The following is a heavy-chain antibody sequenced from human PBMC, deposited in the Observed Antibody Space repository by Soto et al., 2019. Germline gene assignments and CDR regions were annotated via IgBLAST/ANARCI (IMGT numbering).Heavy chain of an antibody. CDR1: GFSFYLYD. Sequence: EVQLLESGGGLVQPGGSLRLACAASGFSFYLYDMFWVRQPPRRGLEWVSFISGSGGRIEYGDCVMGRFTVSRDNAEDTLSLQMNTLASDDTGAYYCVRRCSESGWYFDQWGQGTLVVVSS. V-gene: IGHV3-23*01. CDR3: VRRCSESGWYFDQ. CDR2: ISGSGGRI. J-gene: IGHJ4*02. D-gene: IGHD6-19*01.